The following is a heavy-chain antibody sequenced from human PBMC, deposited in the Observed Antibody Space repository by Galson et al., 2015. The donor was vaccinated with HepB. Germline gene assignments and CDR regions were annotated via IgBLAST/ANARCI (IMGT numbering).Heavy chain of an antibody. Sequence: SLRLSCAASGFTVSSNYMSWVRQAPGKGLEWVSVIHSGGSTYYADSVKGRFTISRDNSKNTLYLQMNSLRAEDTAVYYCARSYSSSWYLSRYYFDYWGQGTLVTVSS. V-gene: IGHV3-66*01. J-gene: IGHJ4*02. CDR1: GFTVSSNY. CDR3: ARSYSSSWYLSRYYFDY. D-gene: IGHD6-13*01. CDR2: IHSGGST.